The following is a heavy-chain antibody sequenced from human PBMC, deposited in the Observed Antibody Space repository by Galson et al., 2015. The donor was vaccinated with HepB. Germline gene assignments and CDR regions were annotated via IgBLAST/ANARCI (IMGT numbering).Heavy chain of an antibody. CDR1: GFTFSSYA. V-gene: IGHV3-30-3*01. CDR3: ARDSPLPGYCSGGSCYYYYYGMDV. Sequence: SLRLSCAASGFTFSSYAMHWVRQAPGKGLEWVAVISYDGSNKYYADSVKGRFTISRDNSKNTLYLQMNSLRAEDTAVYYCARDSPLPGYCSGGSCYYYYYGMDVWGQGTTVTVSS. D-gene: IGHD2-15*01. CDR2: ISYDGSNK. J-gene: IGHJ6*02.